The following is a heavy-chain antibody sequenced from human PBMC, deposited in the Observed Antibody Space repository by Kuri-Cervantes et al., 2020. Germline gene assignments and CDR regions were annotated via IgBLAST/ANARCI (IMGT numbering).Heavy chain of an antibody. D-gene: IGHD6-19*01. CDR3: ARDLPIAVAAHWFDP. J-gene: IGHJ5*02. CDR1: GFTFSSYA. CDR2: ITGSGGNT. V-gene: IGHV3-21*01. Sequence: GGSLRLSCAASGFTFSSYAMNWVRQTPGKGLEWVSAITGSGGNTYYADSVKGRFTISRDNAKNSLYLQMNSLRAEDTAVYYCARDLPIAVAAHWFDPWGQGTLVTVSS.